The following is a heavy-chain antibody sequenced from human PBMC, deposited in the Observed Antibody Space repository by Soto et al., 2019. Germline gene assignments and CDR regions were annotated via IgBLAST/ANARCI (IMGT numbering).Heavy chain of an antibody. Sequence: QVQVVQSGAEVKKPGSSVKVSCQTPAGTFSNFAINGVRQAPGQGLEWMGEIIPFFNKANYARNFQGRVTITADKSSGTAYMELRSLRSDDTAMFYCARGGAGVAFDSWGQGTLVTVSS. D-gene: IGHD3-16*01. CDR1: AGTFSNFA. J-gene: IGHJ4*02. CDR3: ARGGAGVAFDS. V-gene: IGHV1-69*06. CDR2: IIPFFNKA.